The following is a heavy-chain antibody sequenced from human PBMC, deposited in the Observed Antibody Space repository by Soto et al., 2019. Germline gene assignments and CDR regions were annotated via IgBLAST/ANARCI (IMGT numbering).Heavy chain of an antibody. CDR1: GGSFSGYY. CDR3: ASSYCSSTSCPDYYYYYGMDV. J-gene: IGHJ6*02. V-gene: IGHV4-34*01. CDR2: INHSGST. D-gene: IGHD2-2*01. Sequence: QVQLQQWGAGLLKPSETLSLTCAVYGGSFSGYYWSWIRQPPGKELEWIGEINHSGSTNYNPSLKSRVTISVDTSKNQFSLKLSSVTAADTAVYYCASSYCSSTSCPDYYYYYGMDVWGQGTTVTVSS.